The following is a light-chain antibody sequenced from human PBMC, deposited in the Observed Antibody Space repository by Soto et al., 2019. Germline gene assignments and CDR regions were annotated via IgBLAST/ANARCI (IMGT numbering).Light chain of an antibody. V-gene: IGLV1-40*01. CDR1: SSNIGAGYD. J-gene: IGLJ2*01. CDR3: QSYDSSLSGYVV. CDR2: RNN. Sequence: QPVLTQPPSVSGAPGQRVTISCTGSSSNIGAGYDVHWYQQLPGIAPKLLIYRNNNRPSGVPDRFSGSKSGNSASLAITGLQAEDEADYYCQSYDSSLSGYVVFGGRTKLTVL.